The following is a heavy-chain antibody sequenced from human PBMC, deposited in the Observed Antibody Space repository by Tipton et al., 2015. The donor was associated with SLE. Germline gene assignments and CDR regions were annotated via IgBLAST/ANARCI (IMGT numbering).Heavy chain of an antibody. Sequence: QVQLVQSGAEVKKPGASVKVSCKASGYTFTSHYMHWVRQAPGQGLEWMGIIHPSGGGSRYAQKFQGRVTMTRDTSTSTVYMELSSLRSEDTAVYFCARDLISCTTTNCFVDYWGQGSLVTVSS. V-gene: IGHV1-46*01. CDR2: IHPSGGGS. D-gene: IGHD2-2*01. CDR1: GYTFTSHY. CDR3: ARDLISCTTTNCFVDY. J-gene: IGHJ4*02.